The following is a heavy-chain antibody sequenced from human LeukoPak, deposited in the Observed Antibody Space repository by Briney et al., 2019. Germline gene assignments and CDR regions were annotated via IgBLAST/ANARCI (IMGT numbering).Heavy chain of an antibody. CDR1: GYTFTTYG. CDR3: GRSRYSGNYLGIVDY. CDR2: ISAYNGNT. V-gene: IGHV1-18*01. Sequence: GASVKVSCKASGYTFTTYGISWVRQAPGQGLEWMGWISAYNGNTNYAQKFQGRVTMTTDTSTNTAYMELRSLRSDDTAVYYCGRSRYSGNYLGIVDYWGQGTLVTVSS. D-gene: IGHD1-26*01. J-gene: IGHJ4*02.